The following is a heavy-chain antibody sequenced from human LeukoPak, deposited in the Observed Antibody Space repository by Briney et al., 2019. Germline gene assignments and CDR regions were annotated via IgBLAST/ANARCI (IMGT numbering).Heavy chain of an antibody. CDR2: IWFDGSDQ. Sequence: GGSLRLSCAASGFTFSSYGLHWFRQAPGKGLEWVAVIWFDGSDQFYADSVKGRFTISRDNSKNTLYLQMNSLRAEYTAVYYCARDHQYTYTNYGDYWGQGTLVTVSS. CDR3: ARDHQYTYTNYGDY. J-gene: IGHJ4*02. V-gene: IGHV3-33*01. CDR1: GFTFSSYG. D-gene: IGHD4-11*01.